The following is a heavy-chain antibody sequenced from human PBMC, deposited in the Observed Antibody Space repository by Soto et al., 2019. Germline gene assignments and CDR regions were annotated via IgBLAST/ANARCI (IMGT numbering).Heavy chain of an antibody. D-gene: IGHD1-26*01. CDR2: IIPIFGTA. V-gene: IGHV1-69*13. CDR1: GGTFSSYA. CDR3: ARDNMYSGSYSRAYFDY. J-gene: IGHJ4*02. Sequence: SVKVSCKASGGTFSSYAISWVRQAPGRGLEWMGGIIPIFGTANYAQKFQGRVTITADESTSTAYMELSSLRSEDTAVYYCARDNMYSGSYSRAYFDYWGQGTLVTVSS.